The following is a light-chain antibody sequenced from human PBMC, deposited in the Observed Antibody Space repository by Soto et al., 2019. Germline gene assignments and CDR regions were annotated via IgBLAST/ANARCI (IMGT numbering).Light chain of an antibody. Sequence: DIQMTQSPSSLSASVGDRVTITCRSSQNISRFLNWYQQKQGRAPNLLIYGVSTLQVGVPSRFSGSGFGTDFSLTISCLQPADFGTYFCQQSYSSPLTFGQGTKVDIK. CDR1: QNISRF. CDR2: GVS. J-gene: IGKJ1*01. V-gene: IGKV1-39*01. CDR3: QQSYSSPLT.